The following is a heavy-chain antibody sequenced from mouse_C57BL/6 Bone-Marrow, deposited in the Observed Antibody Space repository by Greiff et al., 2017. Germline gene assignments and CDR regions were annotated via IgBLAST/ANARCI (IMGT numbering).Heavy chain of an antibody. CDR2: IDPEDGDT. J-gene: IGHJ3*01. D-gene: IGHD1-1*01. CDR3: TYRYYYGSPWFAY. CDR1: GFNIKDYY. Sequence: VQLQQSGAELVRPGASVKLSCTASGFNIKDYYMHWVKQRPEQGLEWIGRIDPEDGDTEYAPKFQGKATMTADTSPNTAYLQLSSLTSEDTAVYYCTYRYYYGSPWFAYWGQGTLVTVSA. V-gene: IGHV14-1*01.